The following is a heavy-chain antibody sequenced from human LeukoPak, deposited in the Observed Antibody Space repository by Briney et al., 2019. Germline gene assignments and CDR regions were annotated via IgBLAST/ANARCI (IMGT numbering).Heavy chain of an antibody. CDR2: IKSKTDGGTT. V-gene: IGHV3-15*01. Sequence: GGPLRLSCAASGFTFSNAWMSWVRQAPGKGLEWVGRIKSKTDGGTTDYAAPVKGRFTISRDDSKNTLYLQMNSLKTEDTAVYYCTTEKGLTIFGVVDYWGQGTLVTVSS. J-gene: IGHJ4*02. CDR1: GFTFSNAW. CDR3: TTEKGLTIFGVVDY. D-gene: IGHD3-3*01.